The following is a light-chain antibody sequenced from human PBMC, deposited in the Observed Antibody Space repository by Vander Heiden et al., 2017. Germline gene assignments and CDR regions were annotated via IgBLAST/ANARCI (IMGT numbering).Light chain of an antibody. CDR2: AAS. CDR1: QSISSY. V-gene: IGKV1-39*01. CDR3: QQSYSTPPIT. Sequence: DIQMTQSPSSLSASVGDRVTITCRASQSISSYLNWYQQKPGKAPKLLIYAASSLQSGVPSRVSGSGSGKEFTLTISSLQPEDFGTYYCQQSYSTPPITFGQGTRLEIK. J-gene: IGKJ5*01.